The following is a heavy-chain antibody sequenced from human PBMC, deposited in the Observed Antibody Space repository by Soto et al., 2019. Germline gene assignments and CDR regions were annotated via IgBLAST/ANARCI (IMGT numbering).Heavy chain of an antibody. V-gene: IGHV4-30-4*01. CDR1: GGSISSGDYY. CDR2: IYYSGST. J-gene: IGHJ4*02. D-gene: IGHD3-9*01. CDR3: ARVPYDILTGYYYFDY. Sequence: KTSETLSLTCTVSGGSISSGDYYWSWIRQPPGKGLEWIGYIYYSGSTYYNPSLKSRVTISVDTSKNQFSLKLSSVTAADTAVYYCARVPYDILTGYYYFDYWGQGTLVTVSS.